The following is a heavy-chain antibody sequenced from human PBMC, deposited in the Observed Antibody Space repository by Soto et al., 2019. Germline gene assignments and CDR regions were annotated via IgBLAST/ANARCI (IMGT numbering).Heavy chain of an antibody. CDR3: VVIMAQWLVRDFDH. CDR1: GFTFSNYW. J-gene: IGHJ4*02. Sequence: GGSLRLSCAASGFTFSNYWMSWVRQAPGKGLEWVANIKQDGSEKYDADSVKGRFTISRDNAKNSLYLQMNSLRAEDTAVYYCVVIMAQWLVRDFDHWGQGTLVTVSS. V-gene: IGHV3-7*05. CDR2: IKQDGSEK. D-gene: IGHD6-19*01.